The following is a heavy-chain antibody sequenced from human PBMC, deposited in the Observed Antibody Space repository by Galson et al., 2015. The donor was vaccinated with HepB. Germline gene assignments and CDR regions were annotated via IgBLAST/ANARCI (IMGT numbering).Heavy chain of an antibody. CDR2: ISYDGSNK. CDR1: GFTFSSYG. CDR3: AKEGGYSGSYYYYYYYMDV. V-gene: IGHV3-30*18. Sequence: SLRLSCAASGFTFSSYGMHWVRRAPGKGLEWVAVISYDGSNKYYADSVKGRFTISRDNYKNTLYLQMNSLRAEDTAVYYCAKEGGYSGSYYYYYYYMDVWGKGTTVTVSS. D-gene: IGHD1-26*01. J-gene: IGHJ6*03.